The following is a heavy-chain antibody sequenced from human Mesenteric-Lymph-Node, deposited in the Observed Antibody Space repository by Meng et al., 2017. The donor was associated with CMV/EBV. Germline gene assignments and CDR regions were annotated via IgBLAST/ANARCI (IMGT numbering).Heavy chain of an antibody. CDR1: A. CDR3: ARGVRGPYYDFWSGYYNNWFDP. D-gene: IGHD3-3*01. CDR2: TYYRSKWYN. V-gene: IGHV6-1*01. J-gene: IGHJ5*02. Sequence: AWNWIRQSPSRGLEWLGRTYYRSKWYNDYAVSVKSRITINPDTSKNQFSLQLNSVTPEDTAVYYCARGVRGPYYDFWSGYYNNWFDPWGQGTLVTVSS.